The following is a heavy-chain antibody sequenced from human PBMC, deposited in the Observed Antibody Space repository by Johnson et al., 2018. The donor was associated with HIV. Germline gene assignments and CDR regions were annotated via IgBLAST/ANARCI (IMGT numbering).Heavy chain of an antibody. D-gene: IGHD1-26*01. CDR2: IGTAGDT. CDR3: AREGGDAFDI. J-gene: IGHJ3*02. Sequence: VQLVESGGGVVQPGGSLRLSCAAPGFIFSSYDMHWVRQATGRGLEWVSGIGTAGDTYYPGSVKGRFTISRENAKNSLYLQMNSLRAGDTAVYYCAREGGDAFDIWGQGTMVTVSS. V-gene: IGHV3-13*01. CDR1: GFIFSSYD.